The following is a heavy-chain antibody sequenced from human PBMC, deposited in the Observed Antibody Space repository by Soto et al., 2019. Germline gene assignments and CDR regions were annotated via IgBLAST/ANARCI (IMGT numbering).Heavy chain of an antibody. Sequence: QVQLQESGPGLVQASQTLSLTCTVSGGPITTGGHFWSWIRRSPGKGLEWIGYIYYSGTTHYNPSLKSRVTISIDTSKKQFSPNLSSVTAADTAVYYCARAVSGSYLDSWGQGTLVTVSS. CDR1: GGPITTGGHF. CDR2: IYYSGTT. CDR3: ARAVSGSYLDS. D-gene: IGHD1-26*01. J-gene: IGHJ4*02. V-gene: IGHV4-31*03.